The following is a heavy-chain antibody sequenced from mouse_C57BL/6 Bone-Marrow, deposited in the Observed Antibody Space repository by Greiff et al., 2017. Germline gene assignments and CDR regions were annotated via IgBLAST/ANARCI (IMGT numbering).Heavy chain of an antibody. J-gene: IGHJ1*03. CDR2: IYPGNSDT. Sequence: VQLQQSGTVLARPGASVQMSCKTSGYTFTSYWMHWVKQRPGQGLEWIGAIYPGNSDTSYNQKFKGKAKLTAVTSASTAYIELSSLTNEDSAVYYCTRRDGYLYWYFDVWGTGTTVTVSS. CDR3: TRRDGYLYWYFDV. CDR1: GYTFTSYW. D-gene: IGHD2-3*01. V-gene: IGHV1-5*01.